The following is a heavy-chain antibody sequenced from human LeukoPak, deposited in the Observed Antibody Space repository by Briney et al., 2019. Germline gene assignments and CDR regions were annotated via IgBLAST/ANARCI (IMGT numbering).Heavy chain of an antibody. V-gene: IGHV4-30-2*01. CDR1: GGSISSGDYY. CDR3: ARALWVTSPFDY. CDR2: VYDSGET. Sequence: SQALSLTCIVSGGSISSGDYYWSWIRQPPGKGLEWIGSVYDSGETYFNPSLMSRVTMSVDRSKNQFSLKLSSVTAADTAVYYCARALWVTSPFDYWGQGTLVTVSS. J-gene: IGHJ4*02. D-gene: IGHD4-17*01.